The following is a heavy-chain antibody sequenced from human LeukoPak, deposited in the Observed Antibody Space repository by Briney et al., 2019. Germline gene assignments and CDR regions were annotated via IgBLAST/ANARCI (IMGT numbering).Heavy chain of an antibody. CDR2: IYYSGST. D-gene: IGHD2-2*01. CDR1: GGSISGSY. V-gene: IGHV4-59*12. Sequence: SETLSLTCTVSGGSISGSYWSWIRQPPGKGLEWIGYIYYSGSTYYNPSLKSRVTISVDTSKNQFSLKLSSVTAADTAVYYCARDIVVVPAAPSRGFDPWGQGTLVTVSS. CDR3: ARDIVVVPAAPSRGFDP. J-gene: IGHJ5*02.